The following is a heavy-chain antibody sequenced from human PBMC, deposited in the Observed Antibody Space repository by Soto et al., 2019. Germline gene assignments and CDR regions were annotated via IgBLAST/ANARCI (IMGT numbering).Heavy chain of an antibody. CDR2: INHSGST. CDR3: ARDPFRRTAMARVQRGIDY. Sequence: QVQLQQWGAGLLKPSETLSLTCAVYGGSFSGYYWSWIRQPPGKGLEWIGEINHSGSTNYNPSLKSRVTISVDTSKNQFSLKLSSVTAADTAVYYCARDPFRRTAMARVQRGIDYWGQGTLVTVSS. D-gene: IGHD5-18*01. CDR1: GGSFSGYY. V-gene: IGHV4-34*01. J-gene: IGHJ4*02.